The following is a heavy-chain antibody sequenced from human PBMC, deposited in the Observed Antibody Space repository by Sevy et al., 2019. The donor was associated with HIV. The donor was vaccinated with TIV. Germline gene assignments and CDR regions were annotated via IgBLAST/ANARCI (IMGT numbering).Heavy chain of an antibody. D-gene: IGHD3-10*01. V-gene: IGHV4-38-2*02. J-gene: IGHJ3*02. CDR2: IWNGGNT. Sequence: SETLSLTCTVSGGSISSAYYWGWIRQPPGKGLEWIGSIWNGGNTYYNPSLKSRVSISVDTSKKQFSLRLSSVTAADTAVYYCARTPLVRGIISIFDIWGQGTRVTVSS. CDR3: ARTPLVRGIISIFDI. CDR1: GGSISSAYY.